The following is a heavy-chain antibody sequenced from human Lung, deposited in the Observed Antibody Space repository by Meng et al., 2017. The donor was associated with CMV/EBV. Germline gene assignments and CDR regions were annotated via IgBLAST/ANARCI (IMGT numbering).Heavy chain of an antibody. D-gene: IGHD4-11*01. Sequence: SETLSLTCSVSGASVSSGSHYWSWIRQPPGKGPEYIGYIFYSGSTRYNSSLKSRVTMSVTTSKNQFSLKLTSVTAADTAVYYCARNFYSVVYMTTVNSFDYWXQGALVXVSS. CDR3: ARNFYSVVYMTTVNSFDY. V-gene: IGHV4-61*01. J-gene: IGHJ4*02. CDR2: IFYSGST. CDR1: GASVSSGSHY.